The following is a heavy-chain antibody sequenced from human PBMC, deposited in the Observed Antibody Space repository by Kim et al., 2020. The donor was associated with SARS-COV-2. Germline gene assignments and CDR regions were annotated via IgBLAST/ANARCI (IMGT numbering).Heavy chain of an antibody. D-gene: IGHD6-13*01. J-gene: IGHJ6*02. Sequence: ASVKVSCKASGYTFTSYYMHWVRQAPGQGLEWMGIINPSGGSTSYAQKFQGRVTMTRDTSTSTVYMELSSLRSEDTAVYYCARDGQNGAAAGTNYYYGMDVWGQGTTVTVSS. V-gene: IGHV1-46*01. CDR2: INPSGGST. CDR3: ARDGQNGAAAGTNYYYGMDV. CDR1: GYTFTSYY.